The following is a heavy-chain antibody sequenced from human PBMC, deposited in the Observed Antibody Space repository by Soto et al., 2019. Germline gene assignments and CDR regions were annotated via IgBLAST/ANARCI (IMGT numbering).Heavy chain of an antibody. CDR2: IRSKAYDGTT. CDR1: GFTFGDFV. D-gene: IGHD1-1*01. J-gene: IGHJ6*02. Sequence: GGSLRLSCTASGFTFGDFVMSWFRQAPGKGLEWVGFIRSKAYDGTTEYAASVKGRFTISRDDSKSIAYLQMNSLKIEDTAVYYCTGSTTGTTVYGVDVWGQGTTVTVSS. V-gene: IGHV3-49*03. CDR3: TGSTTGTTVYGVDV.